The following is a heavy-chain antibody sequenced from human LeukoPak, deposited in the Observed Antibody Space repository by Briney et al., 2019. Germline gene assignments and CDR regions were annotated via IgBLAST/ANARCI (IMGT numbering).Heavy chain of an antibody. V-gene: IGHV1-3*01. CDR2: INAGNGNT. CDR1: GYTFTGYY. D-gene: IGHD1-26*01. Sequence: ASVKVSCKASGYTFTGYYMHWVRQAPGQGLEWMGWINAGNGNTKYSQKFQGRVTITRDTSASTAYMELSSLRSEDTAVYYCARRGRIVGATSAFDIWGQGTMVTVSS. CDR3: ARRGRIVGATSAFDI. J-gene: IGHJ3*02.